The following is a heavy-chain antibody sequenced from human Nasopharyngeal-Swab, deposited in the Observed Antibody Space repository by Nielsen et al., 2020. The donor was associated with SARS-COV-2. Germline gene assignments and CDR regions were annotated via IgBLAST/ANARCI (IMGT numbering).Heavy chain of an antibody. CDR3: ARDSDRLVSWFDP. CDR2: TYYRSKWYN. V-gene: IGHV6-1*01. Sequence: WIRQSPSRGLEWLGRTYYRSKWYNDYAVSVKSRITINPDTSKNQFSLQLNSVTPEDTAVYYCARDSDRLVSWFDPWGQGTLVTVSS. D-gene: IGHD6-6*01. J-gene: IGHJ5*02.